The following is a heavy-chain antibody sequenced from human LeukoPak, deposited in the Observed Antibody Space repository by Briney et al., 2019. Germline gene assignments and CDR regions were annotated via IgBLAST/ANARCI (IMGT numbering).Heavy chain of an antibody. CDR1: GYTFTGYY. CDR3: ASLIVVVPAAILGTPIDAFDI. Sequence: GASVKVSCKASGYTFTGYYMHWVRQAPGQGLGWMGWINPNSGGTNYAQKFQGRVTMTRDTSISTAYMELSRLRSDDTAVYYCASLIVVVPAAILGTPIDAFDIWGQGTMVTVSS. CDR2: INPNSGGT. J-gene: IGHJ3*02. D-gene: IGHD2-2*02. V-gene: IGHV1-2*02.